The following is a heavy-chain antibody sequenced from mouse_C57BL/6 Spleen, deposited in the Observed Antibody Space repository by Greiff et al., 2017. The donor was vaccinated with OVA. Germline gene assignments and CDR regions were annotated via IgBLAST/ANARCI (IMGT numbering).Heavy chain of an antibody. J-gene: IGHJ4*01. CDR2: ISSGSSTI. CDR3: ARSGGNYPYYAMDY. Sequence: EVKVVESGGGLVKPGGSLKLSCAASGFTFSDYGMHWVRQAPEKGLEWVAYISSGSSTIYYADTVKGRFTISRDNAKNTLFLQMTSLRSEDTAMYYCARSGGNYPYYAMDYWGQGTSVTVSS. D-gene: IGHD2-1*01. CDR1: GFTFSDYG. V-gene: IGHV5-17*01.